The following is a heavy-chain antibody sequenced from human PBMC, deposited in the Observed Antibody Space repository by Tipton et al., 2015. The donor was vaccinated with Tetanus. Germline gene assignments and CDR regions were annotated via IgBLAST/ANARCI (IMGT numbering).Heavy chain of an antibody. J-gene: IGHJ5*01. Sequence: SLRLSCTASGFTFDSYPMNWVRQAPGKGLEWISVSYAGGNYAYYADSVKGRFTTSRDDSKSTLFLHMTGLRAEDTAVYYCAKVRGTLRYSFDSWGQGPLVTVSS. CDR2: SYAGGNYA. V-gene: IGHV3-23*03. CDR1: GFTFDSYP. CDR3: AKVRGTLRYSFDS. D-gene: IGHD1-26*01.